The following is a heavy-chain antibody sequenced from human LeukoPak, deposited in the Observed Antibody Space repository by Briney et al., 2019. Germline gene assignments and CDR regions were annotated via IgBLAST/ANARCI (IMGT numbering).Heavy chain of an antibody. V-gene: IGHV1-18*01. J-gene: IGHJ3*02. Sequence: ASVKVSCKASGYTFTSYGITWVRQAPGQGLEWMGWISTYNGHTNYAQKLQGRVTMTRDMSTSTVYMALSSLRTEDTAVYYCARGRHSYESSDYYYEGDAFDIWGQGTMVTVSS. CDR2: ISTYNGHT. CDR3: ARGRHSYESSDYYYEGDAFDI. D-gene: IGHD3-22*01. CDR1: GYTFTSYG.